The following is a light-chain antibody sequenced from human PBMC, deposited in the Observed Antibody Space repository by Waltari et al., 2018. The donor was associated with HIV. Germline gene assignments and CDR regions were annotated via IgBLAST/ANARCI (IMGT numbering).Light chain of an antibody. Sequence: QSALTQPASVSGSPEQSITISCTGTRSDMGGFNYGSWHQHHPGRAPILIIFDVRNRPSGLSNRFSGSKSGNTASLIISGLLAEDYAYYYCSSYTSGTTWVFGGGTKLTVL. CDR2: DVR. CDR3: SSYTSGTTWV. J-gene: IGLJ3*02. V-gene: IGLV2-14*03. CDR1: RSDMGGFNY.